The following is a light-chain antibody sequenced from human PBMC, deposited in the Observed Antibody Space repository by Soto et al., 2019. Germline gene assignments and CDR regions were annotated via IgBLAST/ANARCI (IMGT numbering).Light chain of an antibody. V-gene: IGLV2-8*01. CDR1: SSDVGGYNS. CDR3: SSYAGSNNLYV. Sequence: QSALTQPPSASGSPGQSVTISCTGTSSDVGGYNSVSWYQQHPGKAPKLMIYEVSKRPSGVPDRFSGSKSGNTASLTVSGLQAEDEADYYCSSYAGSNNLYVFGTGTKLTVL. J-gene: IGLJ1*01. CDR2: EVS.